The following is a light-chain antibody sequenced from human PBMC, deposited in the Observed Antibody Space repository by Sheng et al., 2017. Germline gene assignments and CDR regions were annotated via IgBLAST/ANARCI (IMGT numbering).Light chain of an antibody. V-gene: IGKV1-39*01. Sequence: DIQMTQSPSSLSASVGDRVTITCRASQSVYNYLNWYQQKPGKAPKLLIYAASTLESGVPSRFSGGGSGTDFTLTISSLQPQDFATYYCRQTYSMSPNNFGQGTKLEI. J-gene: IGKJ2*01. CDR3: RQTYSMSPNN. CDR1: QSVYNY. CDR2: AAS.